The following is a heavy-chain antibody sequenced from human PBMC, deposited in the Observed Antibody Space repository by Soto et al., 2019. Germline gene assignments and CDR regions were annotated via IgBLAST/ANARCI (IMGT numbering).Heavy chain of an antibody. J-gene: IGHJ6*02. V-gene: IGHV3-21*01. CDR1: GFTFSSYS. Sequence: GGSLRLSCAASGFTFSSYSMNWVRQAPGKGLEWVSSISSSSSYIYYADSVKGRFTISRDNAKNSLYLQMNSLRAEDTAVYYCARGSLDDYYYYGMDVWGQGTTVTVSS. CDR3: ARGSLDDYYYYGMDV. D-gene: IGHD1-1*01. CDR2: ISSSSSYI.